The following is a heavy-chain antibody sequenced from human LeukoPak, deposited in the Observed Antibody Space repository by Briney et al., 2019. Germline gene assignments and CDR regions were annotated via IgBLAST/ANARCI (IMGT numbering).Heavy chain of an antibody. V-gene: IGHV1-2*06. J-gene: IGHJ4*02. D-gene: IGHD3-22*01. CDR2: INPNSGGT. Sequence: ASVKVSSKASGYTFTGYYMHWVRQAPGQGLEWMGRINPNSGGTNYAQTLQGRVTMTRDTSISTAYMGLSRLRSDDTAVYYCARVGDSSGNPLDYWGQGTLVTVSS. CDR3: ARVGDSSGNPLDY. CDR1: GYTFTGYY.